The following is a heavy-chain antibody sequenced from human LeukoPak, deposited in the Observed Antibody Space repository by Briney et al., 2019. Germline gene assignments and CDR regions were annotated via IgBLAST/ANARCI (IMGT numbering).Heavy chain of an antibody. D-gene: IGHD5-18*01. V-gene: IGHV3-30*01. Sequence: GRSLRLSCAASGFTFSSYAMHWVRQAPGKGLEWVAVISYDGSNKYYADSVKGRFTISRDNSKNTLYLQMNSLRAEDTAVYYCARVRWAYSDGGNRFDYWGQGTLVTVSS. J-gene: IGHJ4*02. CDR1: GFTFSSYA. CDR3: ARVRWAYSDGGNRFDY. CDR2: ISYDGSNK.